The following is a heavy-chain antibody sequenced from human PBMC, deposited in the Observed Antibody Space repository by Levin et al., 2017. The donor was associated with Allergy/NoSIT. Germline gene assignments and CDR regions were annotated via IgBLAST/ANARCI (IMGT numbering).Heavy chain of an antibody. CDR1: GFTFSSYG. V-gene: IGHV3-30*18. CDR2: ISYDGSNK. D-gene: IGHD6-6*01. CDR3: AKDSEQLGTYYYYYGMDV. Sequence: SCAASGFTFSSYGMHWVRQAPGKGLEWVAVISYDGSNKYYADSVKGRFTISRDNSKNTLYLQMNSLRAEDTAVYYCAKDSEQLGTYYYYYGMDVWGQGTTVTVSS. J-gene: IGHJ6*02.